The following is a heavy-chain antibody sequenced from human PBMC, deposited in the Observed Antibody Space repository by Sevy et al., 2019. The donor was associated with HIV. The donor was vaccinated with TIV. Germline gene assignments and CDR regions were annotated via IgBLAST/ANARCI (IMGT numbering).Heavy chain of an antibody. V-gene: IGHV4-39*01. CDR1: GDSMSRSNHY. Sequence: SETLSLTCTVSGDSMSRSNHYWGWIRQPPGKGLEWIGIIYYRGTTYYNPSLKSRITISEDSSKNQFSLRLTSVTAADTALYFCARRLGDNGYFDQWGQGTLVTVSS. CDR3: ARRLGDNGYFDQ. CDR2: IYYRGTT. D-gene: IGHD4-17*01. J-gene: IGHJ4*02.